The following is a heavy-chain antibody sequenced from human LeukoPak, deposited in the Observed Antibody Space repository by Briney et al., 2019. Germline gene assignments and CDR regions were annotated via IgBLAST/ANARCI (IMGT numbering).Heavy chain of an antibody. Sequence: SETLSLTCTVSGYSISSGYYWGWIRRPPGKGLEWIGSIYHSGSTYYNPSLKSRVTISVDTSKNQFSLKLSSVTAADTAVYYCARDPRGHGVYGGNSGWFDHWGQGTLVTVSS. CDR2: IYHSGST. V-gene: IGHV4-38-2*02. CDR3: ARDPRGHGVYGGNSGWFDH. J-gene: IGHJ5*02. D-gene: IGHD4-23*01. CDR1: GYSISSGYY.